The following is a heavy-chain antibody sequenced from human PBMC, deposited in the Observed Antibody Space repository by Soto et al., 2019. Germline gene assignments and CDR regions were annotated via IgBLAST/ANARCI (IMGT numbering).Heavy chain of an antibody. J-gene: IGHJ4*02. D-gene: IGHD3-22*01. Sequence: SETLSLTCTVSGGSISSYYWSWIRQPPGKGLEWIGYIYYSGSTNYNPSLKSRVTISVDTSKNQFSLKLSSVTAADTAVYYCARVVTYYYDSSGYLDYWGQGTLVTVSS. CDR1: GGSISSYY. CDR3: ARVVTYYYDSSGYLDY. CDR2: IYYSGST. V-gene: IGHV4-59*01.